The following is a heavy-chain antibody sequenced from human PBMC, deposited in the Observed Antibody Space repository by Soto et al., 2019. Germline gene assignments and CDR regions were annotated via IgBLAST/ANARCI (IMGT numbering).Heavy chain of an antibody. Sequence: NPGGSLRLSCAASGFPFSDAWMSWVRQSPGKGLDWVGRIKSKSDGGTTEYAAPVRGRFTISRDDSKNTLYLQMNSLKTEDTAVYYSTKDLWRIAVVVGYTGYFNPWGQGTPVTVSS. V-gene: IGHV3-15*01. CDR1: GFPFSDAW. J-gene: IGHJ5*02. CDR2: IKSKSDGGTT. D-gene: IGHD2-21*01. CDR3: TKDLWRIAVVVGYTGYFNP.